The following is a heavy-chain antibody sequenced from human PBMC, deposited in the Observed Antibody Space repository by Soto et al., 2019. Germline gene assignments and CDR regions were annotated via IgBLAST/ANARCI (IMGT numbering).Heavy chain of an antibody. CDR2: INPSSGST. CDR3: ARGGFTSFSDAFDI. V-gene: IGHV1-46*01. CDR1: GYTFTSYY. D-gene: IGHD3-10*01. Sequence: QVQLVQSGAEVKKPGASVKVSCKASGYTFTSYYMHWVRQAPGQGLEWMGIINPSSGSTSYAKKFRGRVNMTRDTSTRAVYMELSSLRSEETDVYYCARGGFTSFSDAFDIWGQGTMVTVSS. J-gene: IGHJ3*02.